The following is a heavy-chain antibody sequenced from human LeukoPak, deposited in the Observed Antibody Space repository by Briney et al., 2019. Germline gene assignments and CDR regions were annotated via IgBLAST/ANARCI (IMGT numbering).Heavy chain of an antibody. CDR1: GFTFSSYS. CDR3: ARDGLGYRSGGSCHRYYYYGMDV. J-gene: IGHJ6*02. D-gene: IGHD2-15*01. Sequence: GGSLRLSCAASGFTFSSYSMNWVRQAPGKGLEWVSSISSSSSYIYYADSVKGRFTISRDNAKNSLYLQMNSLRAEDTAVYYCARDGLGYRSGGSCHRYYYYGMDVWGQGTTVTVSS. V-gene: IGHV3-21*01. CDR2: ISSSSSYI.